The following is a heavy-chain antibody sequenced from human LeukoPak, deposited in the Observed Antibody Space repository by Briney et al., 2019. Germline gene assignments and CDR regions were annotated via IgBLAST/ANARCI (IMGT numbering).Heavy chain of an antibody. Sequence: LGGSLKLSCAASGLPFTTFPMGWVRQAPGKGLDWVPPMSGSGDGTYYADSVKGRFTISRDNSKNTLHLQMNSQRAEDTAVYYCAKMMGQRLYDYCMDVWGKGTTVTVSS. V-gene: IGHV3-23*01. CDR1: GLPFTTFP. CDR3: AKMMGQRLYDYCMDV. D-gene: IGHD3-16*01. CDR2: MSGSGDGT. J-gene: IGHJ6*03.